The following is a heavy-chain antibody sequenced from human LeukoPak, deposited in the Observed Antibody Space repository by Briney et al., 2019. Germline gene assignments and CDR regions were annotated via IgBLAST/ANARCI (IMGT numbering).Heavy chain of an antibody. CDR1: GGSFSGYY. D-gene: IGHD6-13*01. CDR3: ARRPQQLVRSFNWLDP. Sequence: PSETLSLTCAVYGGSFSGYYWSWIRQPPGKGLEWIGEINHSGSTNYNPSLKSRVTISVDTSKNQFSLKLSSVTAADTAVYYCARRPQQLVRSFNWLDPWGQGTLVTVSS. V-gene: IGHV4-34*01. CDR2: INHSGST. J-gene: IGHJ5*02.